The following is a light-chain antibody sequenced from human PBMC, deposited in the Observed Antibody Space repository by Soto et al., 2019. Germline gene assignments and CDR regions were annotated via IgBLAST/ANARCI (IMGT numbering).Light chain of an antibody. V-gene: IGKV3-15*01. Sequence: EVVMTQSPATLSVSPGDTATLSCRASQSVSSSLAWYQQKPGQPPRLLIYGASTRATGVPARSSGSGSGTEFTLTISRLQSEDFAVYYCQQYYNWRPRFGQGTKVEVK. CDR2: GAS. CDR1: QSVSSS. CDR3: QQYYNWRPR. J-gene: IGKJ1*01.